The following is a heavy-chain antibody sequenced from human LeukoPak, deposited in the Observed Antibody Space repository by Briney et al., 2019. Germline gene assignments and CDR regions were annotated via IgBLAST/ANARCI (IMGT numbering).Heavy chain of an antibody. CDR1: GFTVSSNY. CDR3: ARRMNDILTGYYSGFDY. V-gene: IGHV3-66*04. Sequence: GGSLRLSCAASGFTVSSNYMSWVRQAPGKGLEWVSVIYSGGSTYYADSVKGRFTISRDNSKNTLYLQMNSLRAEDTAVYYCARRMNDILTGYYSGFDYWGQGTLVTVSS. CDR2: IYSGGST. J-gene: IGHJ4*02. D-gene: IGHD3-9*01.